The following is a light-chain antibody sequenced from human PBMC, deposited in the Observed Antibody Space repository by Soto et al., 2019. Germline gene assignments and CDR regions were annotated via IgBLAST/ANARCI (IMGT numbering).Light chain of an antibody. CDR1: QSVSSR. CDR3: QQYGGSPIT. CDR2: GAS. V-gene: IGKV3-20*01. Sequence: EVVLTQSPGTLSLSPGGRATLSCGASQSVSSRLAWYQQRPGQSPRLLISGASMRASGVPVRFIGSGSGTDFTLTITRLEPEDFAVYYCQQYGGSPITFGLGTRLEIK. J-gene: IGKJ5*01.